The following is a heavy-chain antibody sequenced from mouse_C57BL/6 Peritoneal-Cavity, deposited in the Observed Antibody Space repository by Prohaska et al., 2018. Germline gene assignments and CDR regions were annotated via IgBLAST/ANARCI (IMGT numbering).Heavy chain of an antibody. CDR1: GFTFSGFW. D-gene: IGHD2-1*01. V-gene: IGHV11-2*01. CDR2: MNSDGSAI. J-gene: IGHJ1*03. CDR3: MRYGNYWYFDV. Sequence: EVQLLETGGGLVQPGGSRGLSCEGSGFTFSGFWMSWGRQTPGKTLEWIGDMNSDGSAINYAPSRKDRFTIFRDNDKSTLYLQMSNVRSEDTATYFCMRYGNYWYFDVWGTGTTVTVSS.